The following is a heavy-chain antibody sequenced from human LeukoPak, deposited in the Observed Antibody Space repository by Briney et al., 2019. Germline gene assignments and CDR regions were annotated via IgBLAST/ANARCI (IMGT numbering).Heavy chain of an antibody. CDR2: IRYDGSNK. Sequence: GGSLRLSCAASGLTFSNYAMSWVRQAPGKGLEWVAFIRYDGSNKYYADSVKGRFTISRDNSKNTLYLQMNSLGAEDTAVYYCAKETWYSSSPTNYFDYWGQGTLVTVSS. J-gene: IGHJ4*02. CDR1: GLTFSNYA. CDR3: AKETWYSSSPTNYFDY. V-gene: IGHV3-30*02. D-gene: IGHD6-13*01.